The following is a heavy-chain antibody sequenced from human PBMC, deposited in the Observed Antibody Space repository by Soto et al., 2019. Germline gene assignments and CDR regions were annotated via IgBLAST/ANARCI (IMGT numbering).Heavy chain of an antibody. CDR1: GGSFSGYY. CDR3: ARTGWLQFLGWFDP. CDR2: INRSGST. Sequence: QVQLQQWGAGLLKPSETLSLTCAVYGGSFSGYYWSWIRQPPGKGLEWIGEINRSGSTNYNPSLKRRVTISVDTSTNQFSLKLSSVTAADTAVYYCARTGWLQFLGWFDPWGQGTLVTVSS. J-gene: IGHJ5*02. D-gene: IGHD5-12*01. V-gene: IGHV4-34*01.